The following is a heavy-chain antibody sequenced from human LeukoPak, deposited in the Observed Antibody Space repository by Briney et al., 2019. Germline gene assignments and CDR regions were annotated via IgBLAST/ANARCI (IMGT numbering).Heavy chain of an antibody. V-gene: IGHV3-20*04. D-gene: IGHD2-2*01. CDR1: AFTFHDYG. Sequence: GGSLRLSCAASAFTFHDYGMSRVRQAPGKGLEWVSGINWNSGSTGYADSVKGRFTISRDNGKNSLYLQMNSLRAEDTALYYCARAKDCSSITCPFDIWGQGTMVTVSS. J-gene: IGHJ3*02. CDR2: INWNSGST. CDR3: ARAKDCSSITCPFDI.